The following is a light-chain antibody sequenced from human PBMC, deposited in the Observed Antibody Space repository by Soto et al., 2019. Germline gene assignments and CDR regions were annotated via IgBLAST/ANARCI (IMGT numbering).Light chain of an antibody. CDR1: QGIRNN. V-gene: IGKV1-17*01. CDR2: GAS. J-gene: IGKJ1*01. CDR3: LQHDSYPRT. Sequence: DIQMTQSPSSLFASVGDRVTITCRASQGIRNNLGWYQQRPGEAPKRLIYGASSLQRGVPSRFSGSGSGTEFTLTIISLRPEDSLTYYCLQHDSYPRTFGQGTKLEIK.